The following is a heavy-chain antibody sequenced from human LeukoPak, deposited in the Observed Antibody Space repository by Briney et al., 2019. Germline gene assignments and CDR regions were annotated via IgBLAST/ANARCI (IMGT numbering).Heavy chain of an antibody. J-gene: IGHJ4*02. V-gene: IGHV3-9*01. CDR2: ISWNSGSI. D-gene: IGHD3-22*01. Sequence: GRSLRLSCAASGFTFDDYAMHWVRQAPGKGLEWVSGISWNSGSIGYADSAKGRFTISRDNSKNTLYLQMNSLRAEDTAVYYCAKTAYNLLYYYDSSGYGDYWGQGTLVTVSS. CDR3: AKTAYNLLYYYDSSGYGDY. CDR1: GFTFDDYA.